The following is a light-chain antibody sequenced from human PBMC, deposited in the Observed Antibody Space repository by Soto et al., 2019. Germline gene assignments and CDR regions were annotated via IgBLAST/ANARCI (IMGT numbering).Light chain of an antibody. J-gene: IGLJ2*01. CDR2: NVR. CDR3: SSYTSSSTVV. V-gene: IGLV2-14*01. Sequence: QSALTQPASVSGSPGQSITISCTGTSSDVGGYDYVSWYQQHPGKAPKLMIYNVRNRPSGVSNRFSSSKAGNTASLTISGLQAEDEAAYYCSSYTSSSTVVFGGGTKVTVL. CDR1: SSDVGGYDY.